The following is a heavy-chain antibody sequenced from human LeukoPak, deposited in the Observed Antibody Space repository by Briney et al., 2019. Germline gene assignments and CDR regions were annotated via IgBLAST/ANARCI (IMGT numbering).Heavy chain of an antibody. V-gene: IGHV3-48*03. J-gene: IGHJ1*01. D-gene: IGHD2-15*01. Sequence: GGSLRLSRAASGFTSTPSELNWVRQAPGKGLEWISYISHTGSLVYYADSVKGRFTIPRDNAKNFLYLQMNSLRVEDTGIYYCSSYCSEGTCYGYFHHWGQGTLVSVSS. CDR1: GFTSTPSE. CDR2: ISHTGSLV. CDR3: SSYCSEGTCYGYFHH.